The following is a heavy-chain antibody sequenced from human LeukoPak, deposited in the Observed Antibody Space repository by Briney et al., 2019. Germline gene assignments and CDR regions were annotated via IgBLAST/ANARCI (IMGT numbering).Heavy chain of an antibody. Sequence: PSETLSLACTVPGSSISSYYWSWIRQPAGKGLEWIGRIYTSGSTNYNPSLKSRVTMSVDTSKNQFSLKLSSVTAADTAVYYCATRLRRQYFDYWGQGTLVTVSS. D-gene: IGHD4-17*01. V-gene: IGHV4-4*07. CDR3: ATRLRRQYFDY. CDR2: IYTSGST. CDR1: GSSISSYY. J-gene: IGHJ4*02.